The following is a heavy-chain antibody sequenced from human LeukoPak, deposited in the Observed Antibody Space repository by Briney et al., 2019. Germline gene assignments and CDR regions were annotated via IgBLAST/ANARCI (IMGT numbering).Heavy chain of an antibody. CDR2: IYYSGST. J-gene: IGHJ4*02. D-gene: IGHD3-10*01. CDR1: GGSISSYY. V-gene: IGHV4-59*08. CDR3: ARLSTGPPSDY. Sequence: SETLSLTCTVSGGSISSYYWSWIRQPPGKGPEWIGYIYYSGSTNYNPSLKSRVTISVDTSKNQFSLKLSSVTAADTAVYYCARLSTGPPSDYWGQGTLVTVSS.